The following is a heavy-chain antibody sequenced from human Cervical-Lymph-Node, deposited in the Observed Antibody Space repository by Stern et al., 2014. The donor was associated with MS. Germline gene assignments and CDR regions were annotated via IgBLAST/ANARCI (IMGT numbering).Heavy chain of an antibody. CDR3: AKQYFDSSGYSYYYGMDV. J-gene: IGHJ6*02. CDR1: GFTFNKYA. Sequence: VQLVESGGDLVQPGGSLRISWAASGFTFNKYAMNWVRQAPGKGLEWVSTISGSGGSIYYADSVKGRFTISRDNSENTLYLQMHSLRAEDTAIYYCAKQYFDSSGYSYYYGMDVWGQGTTVTVSS. V-gene: IGHV3-23*04. D-gene: IGHD3-22*01. CDR2: ISGSGGSI.